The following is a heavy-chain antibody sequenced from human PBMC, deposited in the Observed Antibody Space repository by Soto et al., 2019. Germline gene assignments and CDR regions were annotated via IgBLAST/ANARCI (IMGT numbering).Heavy chain of an antibody. Sequence: QVQLQESGPGLVKPSQTLSLTCTVSGGSISSGGYYWSWIRQHPGKALEWIGYIYYSGSTYYNPSLKSRVTISVDTSKNQFSLKLSSVTAADTAVYYCARDSDYGSGYGMDVWGQGTTVTVSS. D-gene: IGHD3-10*01. J-gene: IGHJ6*02. CDR2: IYYSGST. CDR1: GGSISSGGYY. CDR3: ARDSDYGSGYGMDV. V-gene: IGHV4-31*03.